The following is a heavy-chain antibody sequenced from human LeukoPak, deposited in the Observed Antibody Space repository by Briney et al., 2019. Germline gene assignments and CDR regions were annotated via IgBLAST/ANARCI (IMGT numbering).Heavy chain of an antibody. CDR2: IYSGGST. CDR3: ARVADGDKYGGRDY. D-gene: IGHD5-24*01. CDR1: GFTVSNNY. J-gene: IGHJ4*02. Sequence: LTGGSLRLSCVVSGFTVSNNYMSWVRQAPRKGLEWVSLIYSGGSTYYADSVKGRFTISRDNAKDTLYLQMNSLRVEDTAVYYCARVADGDKYGGRDYWGQGALVIVSS. V-gene: IGHV3-66*01.